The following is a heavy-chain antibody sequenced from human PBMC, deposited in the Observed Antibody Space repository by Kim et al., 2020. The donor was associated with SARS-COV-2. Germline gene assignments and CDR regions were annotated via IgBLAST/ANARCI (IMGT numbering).Heavy chain of an antibody. J-gene: IGHJ4*02. D-gene: IGHD6-25*01. V-gene: IGHV1-69*04. Sequence: YAQKFQGRVTITADKSTSTAYMELSSLRSEDTAVYYCARERSAALYFDYWGQGTLVTVSS. CDR3: ARERSAALYFDY.